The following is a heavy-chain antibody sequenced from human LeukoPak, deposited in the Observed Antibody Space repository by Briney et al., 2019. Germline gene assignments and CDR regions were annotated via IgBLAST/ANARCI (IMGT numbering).Heavy chain of an antibody. V-gene: IGHV4-34*01. CDR3: ARGRTRPGVVVVAATPGVRAFRFDP. D-gene: IGHD2-15*01. Sequence: SETLSLTCAVHGGSFSGYYWSWIRQPPGKGLEWIGEINHSGSTNYNPSLKSRVTISVDTSKNQFSLKLSSVTAADTAVYYCARGRTRPGVVVVAATPGVRAFRFDPWGQGTLVTVSS. CDR1: GGSFSGYY. J-gene: IGHJ5*02. CDR2: INHSGST.